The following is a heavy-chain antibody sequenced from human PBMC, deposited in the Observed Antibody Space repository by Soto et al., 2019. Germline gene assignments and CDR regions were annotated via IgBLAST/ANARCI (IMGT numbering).Heavy chain of an antibody. CDR3: AKAEVPAARYYYGMDV. J-gene: IGHJ6*02. CDR1: GFTFSSYA. D-gene: IGHD2-2*01. V-gene: IGHV3-23*01. Sequence: GGSLRLSCAASGFTFSSYAMSWVRQAPGKGLEWVSAISGSGGSTYYADSVKGRFTISRDNSKNTLYLQMNSLRAEDTAVYYCAKAEVPAARYYYGMDVWGQGTTVTVSS. CDR2: ISGSGGST.